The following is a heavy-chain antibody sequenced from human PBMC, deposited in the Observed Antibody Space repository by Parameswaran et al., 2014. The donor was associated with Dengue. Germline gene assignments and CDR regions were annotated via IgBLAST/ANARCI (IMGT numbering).Heavy chain of an antibody. J-gene: IGHJ6*02. V-gene: IGHV3-48*04. D-gene: IGHD5-24*01. Sequence: VRQMPGKGLEWVSYISSSSSTIYYADSVKGRFTISRDNAKNSLYLQMNSLRAEDTAVYYCARVRGKRWLQRTPYYYYGMDVWGQGTTVTVSS. CDR2: ISSSSSTI. CDR3: ARVRGKRWLQRTPYYYYGMDV.